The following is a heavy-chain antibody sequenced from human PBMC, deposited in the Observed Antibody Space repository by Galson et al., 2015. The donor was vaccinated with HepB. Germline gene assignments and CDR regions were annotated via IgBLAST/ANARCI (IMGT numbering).Heavy chain of an antibody. CDR1: GGTFSSYA. CDR3: ARDPDYDILTGPFDY. CDR2: IIPIFGTA. D-gene: IGHD3-9*01. Sequence: SVTVSCKASGGTFSSYAISWVRQAPGQGLEWMGGIIPIFGTANYAQKFQGRVTITADESTSTAYMELSSLRSEDTAVYYCARDPDYDILTGPFDYWGQGTLVTVSS. V-gene: IGHV1-69*13. J-gene: IGHJ4*02.